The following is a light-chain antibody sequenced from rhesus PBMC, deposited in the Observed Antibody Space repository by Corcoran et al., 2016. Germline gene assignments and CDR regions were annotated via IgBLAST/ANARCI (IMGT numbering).Light chain of an antibody. CDR2: AAS. J-gene: IGKJ2*01. CDR1: QGINKE. V-gene: IGKV1-94*01. Sequence: DIQMTQSPSSLSASVGDRVTVTCRASQGINKELSWYQQKPGKYPTLRIYAASSLQTGVSSRFNGRGAGTDYTLTISSLQPEDVATYYCLQDYTTPYSFGQGTKVEIK. CDR3: LQDYTTPYS.